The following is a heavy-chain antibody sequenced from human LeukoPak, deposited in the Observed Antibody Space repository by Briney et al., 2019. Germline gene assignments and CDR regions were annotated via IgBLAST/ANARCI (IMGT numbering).Heavy chain of an antibody. CDR1: GFTFSSYS. CDR2: ISSSSSYI. Sequence: GGSLRLSCAASGFTFSSYSMNWVRQAPGKGLEWVSSISSSSSYIYYADSVKGRFTISRDNAKNSLYLQMNSLRAEDTAVYYCAEIQILTGKYSPWVAVYNWFDPWGQGTLVTVSS. CDR3: AEIQILTGKYSPWVAVYNWFDP. D-gene: IGHD3-9*01. J-gene: IGHJ5*02. V-gene: IGHV3-21*01.